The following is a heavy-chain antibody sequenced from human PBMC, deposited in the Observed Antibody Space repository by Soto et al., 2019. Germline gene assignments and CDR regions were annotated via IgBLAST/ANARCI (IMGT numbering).Heavy chain of an antibody. CDR2: IIPIFGTA. CDR1: GGTFSSYA. V-gene: IGHV1-69*01. J-gene: IGHJ6*02. Sequence: QVQLVQSGAEVKKPGSSVKVSCKASGGTFSSYAISWVRQAPGQGLEWMGGIIPIFGTANYAQKFQGRVTITADESTSTAYMELSSLRSEDTAVYYWARDSQVAARPVYYYGMDVWGQGTTVTVSS. D-gene: IGHD6-6*01. CDR3: ARDSQVAARPVYYYGMDV.